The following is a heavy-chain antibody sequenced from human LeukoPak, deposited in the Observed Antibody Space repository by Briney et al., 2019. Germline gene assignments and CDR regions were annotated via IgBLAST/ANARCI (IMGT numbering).Heavy chain of an antibody. J-gene: IGHJ4*02. CDR2: MGIVGDT. CDR3: VRSQEGNAEFDY. Sequence: GGSLRLSCAASGFTLSNYDMHWVRQATGKGLEWVSRMGIVGDTYYSGSVKGRFTVSRENAKNSLNLQMNSLRAGDTALYYCVRSQEGNAEFDYWGQGTLVTVSS. D-gene: IGHD2-8*01. CDR1: GFTLSNYD. V-gene: IGHV3-13*01.